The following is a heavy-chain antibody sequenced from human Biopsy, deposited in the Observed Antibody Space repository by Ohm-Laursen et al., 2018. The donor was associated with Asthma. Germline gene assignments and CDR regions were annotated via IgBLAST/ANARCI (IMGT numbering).Heavy chain of an antibody. J-gene: IGHJ4*02. Sequence: GESLRISCKASGYTFSGSWIGWVRQMPGKGPEWMGIIFAANSETKYSPSFQGQVTISADMSISTAFLQWSSLKASDTAIYYCARFIDGTFFVDYWGQGTLVTVSS. V-gene: IGHV5-51*01. CDR3: ARFIDGTFFVDY. CDR2: IFAANSET. CDR1: GYTFSGSW. D-gene: IGHD1-7*01.